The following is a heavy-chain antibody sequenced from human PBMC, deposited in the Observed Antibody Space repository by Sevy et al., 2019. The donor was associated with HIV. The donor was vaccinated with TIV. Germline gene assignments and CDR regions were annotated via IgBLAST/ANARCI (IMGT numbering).Heavy chain of an antibody. CDR1: GFDFSDYY. CDR3: ARDLEFYDYGDYGPAFMPDF. CDR2: ISVSSSAK. Sequence: GGSLRLSCAASGFDFSDYYMNWIRQTPGKGLEWISYISVSSSAKYYTDSVKGRFAISRDNARNSLYLQMNSLRAEDTAVYYCARDLEFYDYGDYGPAFMPDFWGHGTLVTVSS. V-gene: IGHV3-11*04. J-gene: IGHJ4*01. D-gene: IGHD4-17*01.